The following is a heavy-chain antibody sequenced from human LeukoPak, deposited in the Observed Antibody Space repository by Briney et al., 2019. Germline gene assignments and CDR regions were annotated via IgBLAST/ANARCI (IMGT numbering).Heavy chain of an antibody. D-gene: IGHD3-10*01. V-gene: IGHV4-34*01. CDR1: GGSFSGYY. CDR2: INHSGST. Sequence: SETLSLTCAVYGGSFSGYYWSWIRQPPGKGLEWIGEINHSGSTNYNPSLKSRVTISVDTSKNQFSLTLSSVTAADTAVYYCARWHYYGSGSYYKHAFDIWGQGTMVTVSS. J-gene: IGHJ3*02. CDR3: ARWHYYGSGSYYKHAFDI.